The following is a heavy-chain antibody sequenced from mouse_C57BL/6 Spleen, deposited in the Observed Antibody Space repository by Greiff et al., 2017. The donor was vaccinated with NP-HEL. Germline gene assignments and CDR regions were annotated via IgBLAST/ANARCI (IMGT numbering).Heavy chain of an antibody. CDR1: GFTFSDYG. D-gene: IGHD2-5*01. Sequence: EVQLVESGGGLVKPGGSLKLSCAASGFTFSDYGMHWVRQAPEKGLEWVAYISSGSSTIYYADTVKGRFTISRDNAKNTLFLQMTSLRSEDTAMYYCARRNSNYGWYFDVWGTGTTVTVSS. CDR2: ISSGSSTI. J-gene: IGHJ1*03. CDR3: ARRNSNYGWYFDV. V-gene: IGHV5-17*01.